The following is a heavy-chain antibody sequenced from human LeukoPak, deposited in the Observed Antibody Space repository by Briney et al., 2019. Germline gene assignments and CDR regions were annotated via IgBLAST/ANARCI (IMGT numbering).Heavy chain of an antibody. Sequence: SETLSLTCSVSGGSISSYYWSWIRQPPGKGLEWIGYIYYSGSTTYNPSLKSRVTISVDTSKNQFSLKLLSVTAADTALYYCARHGGNYHEFDFWGQGTLVTVSS. CDR1: GGSISSYY. D-gene: IGHD1-26*01. V-gene: IGHV4-59*08. CDR2: IYYSGST. CDR3: ARHGGNYHEFDF. J-gene: IGHJ4*02.